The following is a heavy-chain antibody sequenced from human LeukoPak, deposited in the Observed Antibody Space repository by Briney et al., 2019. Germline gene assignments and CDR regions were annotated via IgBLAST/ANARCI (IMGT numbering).Heavy chain of an antibody. Sequence: GGSLRLSCAASGFTFSNYAMSWVRQAPGKGLEWGSAISGSGGSTYYADSVKGRFTISRDNSKNTLYLQMNSLRAEDTAVYYCAKEAGILTGYYNFAYWGQGTLVTVSS. CDR1: GFTFSNYA. V-gene: IGHV3-23*01. D-gene: IGHD3-9*01. J-gene: IGHJ4*02. CDR2: ISGSGGST. CDR3: AKEAGILTGYYNFAY.